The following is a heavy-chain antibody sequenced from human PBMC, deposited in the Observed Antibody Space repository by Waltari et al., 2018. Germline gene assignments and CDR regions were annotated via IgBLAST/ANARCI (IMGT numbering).Heavy chain of an antibody. V-gene: IGHV1-69-2*01. CDR3: ANLLDASVRLP. D-gene: IGHD1-1*01. J-gene: IGHJ5*02. CDR1: GGTFSSYA. Sequence: VQLVQSGAEVKKPGSSVKVSCKASGGTFSSYAISWGRQAPGQGLEWMGRVDPEDGETIYAEKFQGRVTITADTSTDTAYMELSSLRSEDTAVYYCANLLDASVRLPWGQGTLVTVSS. CDR2: VDPEDGET.